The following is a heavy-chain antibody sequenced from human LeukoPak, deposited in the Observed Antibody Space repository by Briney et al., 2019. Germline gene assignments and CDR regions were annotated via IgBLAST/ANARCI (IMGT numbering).Heavy chain of an antibody. D-gene: IGHD6-25*01. CDR1: GFTFSSYG. CDR2: ISGSGGSA. Sequence: GGSLRLSCAASGFTFSSYGMSWVRQAPGKGLEWVSGISGSGGSAYYADSVKGRFTISRDNSKNTLYLQMNSLRAEDTAVYYCARGRLSSSGWLTAYWGQGTLVTVSS. V-gene: IGHV3-23*01. J-gene: IGHJ4*02. CDR3: ARGRLSSSGWLTAY.